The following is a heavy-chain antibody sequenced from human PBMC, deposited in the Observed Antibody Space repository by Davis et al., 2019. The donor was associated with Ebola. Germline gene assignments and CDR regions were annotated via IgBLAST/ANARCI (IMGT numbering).Heavy chain of an antibody. D-gene: IGHD1-20*01. CDR3: AKRYNWNPYYYYGMDV. J-gene: IGHJ6*02. CDR1: GYTFTSYG. V-gene: IGHV1-18*01. CDR2: ISAYNGNT. Sequence: ASVKVSCKASGYTFTSYGISWVRQAPGQGLEWMGWISAYNGNTNYAQKLQGRVTMTTDTSTSTAYMELRSLRAEDTAVYYCAKRYNWNPYYYYGMDVWGQGTTVTVSS.